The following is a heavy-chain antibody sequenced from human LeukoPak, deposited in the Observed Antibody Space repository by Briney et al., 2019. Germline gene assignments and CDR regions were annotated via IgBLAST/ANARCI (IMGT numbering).Heavy chain of an antibody. Sequence: KPSETLSLTCAVSGYSISSGYYWGWIRQPPGEGLEWSGSIYHSGSTYYTPSLKSRVTISVDTSKHQFSLKLSSVTAADTAVYYCARLPDLIIAVAGMSRGYWGQGTLVTVSS. CDR3: ARLPDLIIAVAGMSRGY. CDR2: IYHSGST. D-gene: IGHD6-19*01. J-gene: IGHJ4*02. CDR1: GYSISSGYY. V-gene: IGHV4-38-2*01.